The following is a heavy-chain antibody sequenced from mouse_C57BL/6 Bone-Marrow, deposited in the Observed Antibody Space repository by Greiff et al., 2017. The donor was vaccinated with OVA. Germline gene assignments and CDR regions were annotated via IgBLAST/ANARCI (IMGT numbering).Heavy chain of an antibody. J-gene: IGHJ3*01. V-gene: IGHV1-18*01. Sequence: EVQLQQSGPELAKPGASVKIPCKASGYTFTDYNMDWVKQSHGKSLEWIGDMNSNNGGTIYNQKFKGKATLTVDKSSSTAYMELRSLTSEDTAVYYCARGGYYDYDGGAWFAYWGQGTLVTVSA. CDR2: MNSNNGGT. CDR3: ARGGYYDYDGGAWFAY. D-gene: IGHD2-4*01. CDR1: GYTFTDYN.